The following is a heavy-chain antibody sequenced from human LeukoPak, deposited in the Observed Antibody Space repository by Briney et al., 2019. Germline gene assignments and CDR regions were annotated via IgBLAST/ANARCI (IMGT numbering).Heavy chain of an antibody. J-gene: IGHJ4*02. CDR2: ISGSGGST. CDR1: GCTFSNSA. V-gene: IGHV3-23*01. CDR3: AKDTRRDGYNTFGFDC. D-gene: IGHD5-24*01. Sequence: GGSLRLSCAGSGCTFSNSAMTWVRQAPGKGLDWVSAISGSGGSTYYADSVKGRFTISRDNSKNTLYLQINSLRAEDTAVYYCAKDTRRDGYNTFGFDCWGQGTLVAVSS.